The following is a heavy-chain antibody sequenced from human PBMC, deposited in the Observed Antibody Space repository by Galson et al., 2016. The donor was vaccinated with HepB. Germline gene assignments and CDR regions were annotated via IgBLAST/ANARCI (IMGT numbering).Heavy chain of an antibody. CDR3: ARDQSGDCSTTKCWGPDY. J-gene: IGHJ4*02. CDR2: ISYDGSNK. CDR1: GFTFSSYG. V-gene: IGHV3-30*03. Sequence: SLRLSCAASGFTFSSYGMHWVRQAPGKGLEWVAVISYDGSNKYYADSVKGRFTISRDNSKDTLYLQMNSLRAEDTVVYYCARDQSGDCSTTKCWGPDYWGQGTLVTVSS. D-gene: IGHD2-2*01.